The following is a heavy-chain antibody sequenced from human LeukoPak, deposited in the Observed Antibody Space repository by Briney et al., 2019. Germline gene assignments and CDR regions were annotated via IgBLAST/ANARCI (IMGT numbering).Heavy chain of an antibody. Sequence: PGGSLRLSCAASGFTFSSYGMHWVRQAPGKGLEWVAVIWYDGSNKYYADSVKGRFSISRDNSKNTLYLQMNSLRAEDTAVYYCAKDRSIYGSGSYCMDVWGQGTTVTVSS. CDR2: IWYDGSNK. D-gene: IGHD3-10*01. CDR3: AKDRSIYGSGSYCMDV. J-gene: IGHJ6*02. CDR1: GFTFSSYG. V-gene: IGHV3-30*02.